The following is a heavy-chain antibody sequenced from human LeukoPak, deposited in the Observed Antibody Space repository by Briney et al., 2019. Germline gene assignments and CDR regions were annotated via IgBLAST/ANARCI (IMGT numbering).Heavy chain of an antibody. Sequence: GRSLRLSCAASGFTFSSFGMHWVRQAPGKGLEWVAVIWYDGSNKYYADSVKGRFTISRDNSKNTLYLQMNSLRAEDTAVYYCARDMSGSLDYWGQGTLVTVSS. J-gene: IGHJ4*02. CDR3: ARDMSGSLDY. V-gene: IGHV3-33*01. CDR2: IWYDGSNK. CDR1: GFTFSSFG. D-gene: IGHD1-26*01.